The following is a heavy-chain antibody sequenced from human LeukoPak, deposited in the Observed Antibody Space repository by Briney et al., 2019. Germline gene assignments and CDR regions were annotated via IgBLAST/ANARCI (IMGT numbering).Heavy chain of an antibody. CDR3: AKDGRGSGWPQNWFDP. CDR1: GFTVSSNY. J-gene: IGHJ5*02. Sequence: PRGSLRLSCAASGFTVSSNYMSWVRQAPGEGLEWVSEISGSGGNTYYADSVKGRFTMSRDNSKKMLYLQMKSLRAEDTAIYYCAKDGRGSGWPQNWFDPWGQGTLVPVSS. CDR2: ISGSGGNT. D-gene: IGHD6-19*01. V-gene: IGHV3-23*01.